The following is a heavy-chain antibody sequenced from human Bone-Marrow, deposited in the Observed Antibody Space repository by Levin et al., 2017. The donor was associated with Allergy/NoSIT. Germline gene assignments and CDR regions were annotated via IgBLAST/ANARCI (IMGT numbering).Heavy chain of an antibody. V-gene: IGHV4-34*01. D-gene: IGHD1-20*01. J-gene: IGHJ4*02. Sequence: SETLSLTCAVYGGSFSGYYWSWIRQPPGKGLEWIGEINHSGSTNYNPSLKSRVTISVDTSKNQFSLKLSSVTAADTAVYYCARGIYNWNRWGYFDYWGQGTLVTVSS. CDR1: GGSFSGYY. CDR2: INHSGST. CDR3: ARGIYNWNRWGYFDY.